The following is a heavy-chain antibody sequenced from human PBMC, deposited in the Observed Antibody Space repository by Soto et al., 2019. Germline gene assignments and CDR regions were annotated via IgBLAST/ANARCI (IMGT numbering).Heavy chain of an antibody. CDR1: GFTLSAFA. CDR2: TSADGNTI. V-gene: IGHV3-30*09. D-gene: IGHD2-8*01. J-gene: IGHJ4*02. CDR3: ARRGVEADFTGPGQDYFDY. Sequence: QVKLVESGGGVVQPGTSLRLSCAASGFTLSAFATHWVRQAPGEGLEWVALTSADGNTIYYADSVKGRFALSRDTSRNILYLQMNSLRPDDTALYYWARRGVEADFTGPGQDYFDYWGQGTQVIVSS.